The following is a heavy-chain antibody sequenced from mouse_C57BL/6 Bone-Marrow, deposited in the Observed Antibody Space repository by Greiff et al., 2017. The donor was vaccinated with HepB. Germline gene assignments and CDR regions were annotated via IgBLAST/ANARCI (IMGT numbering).Heavy chain of an antibody. Sequence: DVQLQESGPGLVKPSQSLSLTCSVTGYSITSGYYWNWIRQFPGNKLEWMGYISYDGSNNYNPSLKNRISITRDTSKNQFFLKLNSVTTEDTATYYCARVYYGKMDYWGQGTSVTVSS. J-gene: IGHJ4*01. V-gene: IGHV3-6*01. CDR3: ARVYYGKMDY. D-gene: IGHD2-1*01. CDR1: GYSITSGYY. CDR2: ISYDGSN.